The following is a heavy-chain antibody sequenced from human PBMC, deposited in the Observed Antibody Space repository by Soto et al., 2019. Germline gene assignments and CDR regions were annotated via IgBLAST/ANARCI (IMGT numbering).Heavy chain of an antibody. D-gene: IGHD2-15*01. CDR3: ARGRREVVFDI. J-gene: IGHJ3*02. CDR2: IIPISGTA. Sequence: QVQLVQSGAEVKKPGSSVKVSCKASGGTFSSYAISWVRQAPGQGLEWMGGIIPISGTANYAQKFQGRVTINADQSTSRGDMEMRGLRSEDTGVYYGARGRREVVFDIGGQGTMVTVSS. CDR1: GGTFSSYA. V-gene: IGHV1-69*01.